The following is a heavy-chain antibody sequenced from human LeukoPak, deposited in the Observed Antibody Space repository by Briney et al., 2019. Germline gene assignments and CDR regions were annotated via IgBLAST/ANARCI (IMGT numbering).Heavy chain of an antibody. CDR1: GYTFTGYY. CDR3: ARGTVRDNPNPSGDY. J-gene: IGHJ4*02. Sequence: ASVKVSCKASGYTFTGYYMHWVRQAPGQGLEWMGWINPNSGGTNYAQKFQGRVTMTRDTSISTAYMELSRLRSDDTAVYYCARGTVRDNPNPSGDYWGQGTLVTVSS. D-gene: IGHD1-1*01. CDR2: INPNSGGT. V-gene: IGHV1-2*02.